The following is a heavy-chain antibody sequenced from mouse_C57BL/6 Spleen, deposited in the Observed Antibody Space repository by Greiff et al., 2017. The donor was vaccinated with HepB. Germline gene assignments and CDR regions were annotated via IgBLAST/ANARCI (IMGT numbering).Heavy chain of an antibody. V-gene: IGHV5-4*01. CDR3: AREGGLRGYYFDY. D-gene: IGHD3-3*01. Sequence: EVKLVESGGGLVKPGGSLKLSCAASGFTFSSYAMSWVRQTPEKRLEWVATISDGGSYTYYPDNVKGRFTISRDNAKNNLYLQMSHLKSEDTAMYYCAREGGLRGYYFDYWGQGTTLTVSS. J-gene: IGHJ2*01. CDR2: ISDGGSYT. CDR1: GFTFSSYA.